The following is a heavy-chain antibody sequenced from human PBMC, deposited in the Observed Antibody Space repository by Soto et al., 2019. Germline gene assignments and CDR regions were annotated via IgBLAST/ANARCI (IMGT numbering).Heavy chain of an antibody. CDR1: GFTFSDYY. D-gene: IGHD3-22*01. CDR2: ISSSSSYT. CDR3: ARVAYFRRYYDSSGSDAFDI. J-gene: IGHJ3*02. Sequence: GSLRLSCAASGFTFSDYYMSWIRQAPGKGLEWVSYISSSSSYTNYADSVKGRFTISRDNAKNSLYLQMNSLRAEDTAVYYCARVAYFRRYYDSSGSDAFDIWGQGTMVTVSS. V-gene: IGHV3-11*06.